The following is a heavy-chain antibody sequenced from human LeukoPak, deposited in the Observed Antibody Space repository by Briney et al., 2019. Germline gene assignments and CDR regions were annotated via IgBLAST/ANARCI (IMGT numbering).Heavy chain of an antibody. D-gene: IGHD6-19*01. CDR2: IYGGVNT. J-gene: IGHJ4*02. CDR1: GFTFSSYA. CDR3: ARLAGSGWLDY. Sequence: GGSLRLSCAASGFTFSSYAMSWVRQAPGQGLEWVSVIYGGVNTFYADSVQGRFTISRDNSKNTLYLQMNSLRAEDTAVYYCARLAGSGWLDYWGQGTLVTVSS. V-gene: IGHV3-53*01.